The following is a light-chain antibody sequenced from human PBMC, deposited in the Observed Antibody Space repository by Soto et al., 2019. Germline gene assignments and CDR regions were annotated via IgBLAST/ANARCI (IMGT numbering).Light chain of an antibody. Sequence: SYELTQPPSVSVSPGQTASITCSGDKLGDKYACWYQQKPGQSPVLVIYQDSKRTSGIPERFSGSNSGNTATLTISGTQAMDEADYYCQAWDSSTAIVVFGGGTKLTVL. CDR1: KLGDKY. CDR2: QDS. J-gene: IGLJ2*01. V-gene: IGLV3-1*01. CDR3: QAWDSSTAIVV.